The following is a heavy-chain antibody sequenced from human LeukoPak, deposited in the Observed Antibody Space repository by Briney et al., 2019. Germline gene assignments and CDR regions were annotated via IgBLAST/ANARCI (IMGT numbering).Heavy chain of an antibody. CDR3: ARSYYYDSQIDY. D-gene: IGHD3-22*01. V-gene: IGHV3-30-3*01. CDR2: ISYDGSNK. Sequence: GGSLRLSCAASGFTFSSYAMHWVRQAPGKGLEWVAVISYDGSNKYYADSVKGRFTISRDNSKNTLCLQMNSLRAEDTAVYYCARSYYYDSQIDYWGQGTLVTVSS. J-gene: IGHJ4*02. CDR1: GFTFSSYA.